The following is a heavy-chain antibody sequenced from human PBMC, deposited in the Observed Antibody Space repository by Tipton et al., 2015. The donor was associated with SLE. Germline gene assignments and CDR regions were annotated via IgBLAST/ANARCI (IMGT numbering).Heavy chain of an antibody. V-gene: IGHV4-39*07. J-gene: IGHJ2*01. CDR2: TYYSGST. D-gene: IGHD6-19*01. CDR3: ARCQWLVLNWYFDL. Sequence: TLSLTCTVSGGSIISSSYYWGWIRQPPGKGLEYIGSTYYSGSTNYNPSLKSRVTISVDTSKNQFSLKLSSVTAADAAVYYCARCQWLVLNWYFDLWGRGTLVTVSS. CDR1: GGSIISSSYY.